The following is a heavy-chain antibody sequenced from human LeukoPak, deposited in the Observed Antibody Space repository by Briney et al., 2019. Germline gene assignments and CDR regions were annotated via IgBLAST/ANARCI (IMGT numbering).Heavy chain of an antibody. CDR1: GGSISSGDYY. Sequence: SETLSLTCTVSGGSISSGDYYWSWIRQPPGKGLEWIGYIYYSGGTDYNPSLKSRVTISVDRSKNQFSLKLSSVTAADTAVYYCARTGYTSGWYVGSFDYWGQGTLVTVSS. V-gene: IGHV4-30-4*01. J-gene: IGHJ4*02. CDR3: ARTGYTSGWYVGSFDY. CDR2: IYYSGGT. D-gene: IGHD6-19*01.